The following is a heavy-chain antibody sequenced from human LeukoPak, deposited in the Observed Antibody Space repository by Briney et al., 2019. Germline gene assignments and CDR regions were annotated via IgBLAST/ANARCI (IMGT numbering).Heavy chain of an antibody. CDR1: GFTVSSNY. CDR3: ARHGSITMVRGKRRYYYMDV. V-gene: IGHV3-53*01. Sequence: GGSLRLSCAASGFTVSSNYMSWVRQAPGKGLEWVSVIYNGDGTYYADSVKGRFTISRDNSKNTLYLQMNSLRAEDTAVYYCARHGSITMVRGKRRYYYMDVWGKGTTVTISS. CDR2: IYNGDGT. D-gene: IGHD3-10*01. J-gene: IGHJ6*03.